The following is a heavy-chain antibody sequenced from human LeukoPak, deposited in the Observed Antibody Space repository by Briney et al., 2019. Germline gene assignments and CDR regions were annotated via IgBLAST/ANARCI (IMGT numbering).Heavy chain of an antibody. CDR2: IWYVGSNK. CDR3: ARGYTSVTRGFFSQYYFDY. V-gene: IGHV3-33*01. D-gene: IGHD4-17*01. Sequence: PGRSLRLSCAASGFTFSSYGMHWVRQAPGKGLEWVAVIWYVGSNKYYADSVKGRFTISRDNSKNTLYLQMNSLRAEDTAVYYCARGYTSVTRGFFSQYYFDYWGQGTLVTVSS. J-gene: IGHJ4*02. CDR1: GFTFSSYG.